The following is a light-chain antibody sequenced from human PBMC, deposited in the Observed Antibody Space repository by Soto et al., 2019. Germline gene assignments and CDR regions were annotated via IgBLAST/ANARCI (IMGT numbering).Light chain of an antibody. V-gene: IGLV4-69*01. J-gene: IGLJ3*02. Sequence: QPVLTQPPSASASLGASVKLTCTLSSGHNSYAIAWHQQQPEKDPRYLMKLNSDGSHSKGDGIPDRFSGSSSGAERYLTISSLQSEDEADYYCQTWSTDIRVFGGGTKLTVL. CDR3: QTWSTDIRV. CDR2: LNSDGSH. CDR1: SGHNSYA.